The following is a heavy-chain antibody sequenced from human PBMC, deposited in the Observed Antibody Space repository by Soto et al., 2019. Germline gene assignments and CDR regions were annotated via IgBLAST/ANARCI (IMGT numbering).Heavy chain of an antibody. V-gene: IGHV3-7*01. Sequence: GGSLRLSCAASGFTLSRFWMNWVRQAPGKGLEWVANIKFDGSQRSYVDSVKGRFTISRDNAGNSLHLQMDSLRAEDTAVYFCAKDRGYSPYWGQGTLVTVSS. J-gene: IGHJ4*02. CDR3: AKDRGYSPY. D-gene: IGHD3-22*01. CDR1: GFTLSRFW. CDR2: IKFDGSQR.